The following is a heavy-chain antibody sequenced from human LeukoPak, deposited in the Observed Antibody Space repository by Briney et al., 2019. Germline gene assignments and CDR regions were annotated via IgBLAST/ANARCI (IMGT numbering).Heavy chain of an antibody. V-gene: IGHV3-7*01. CDR2: IKQDGSEK. CDR1: GFTFSSYW. Sequence: PGGSLRLSCAAPGFTFSSYWMSWVRQAPGKGLEWVANIKQDGSEKYYVDSVKGRFTISRDNAKNSLYLQMNSLRAEDTAVYYCARTAVAITLYYFDYWGQGTLVTVSS. CDR3: ARTAVAITLYYFDY. J-gene: IGHJ4*02. D-gene: IGHD6-19*01.